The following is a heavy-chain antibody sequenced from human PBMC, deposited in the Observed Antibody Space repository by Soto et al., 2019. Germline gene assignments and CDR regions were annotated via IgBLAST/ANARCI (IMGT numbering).Heavy chain of an antibody. D-gene: IGHD1-26*01. CDR2: IYYSGST. CDR3: ARERDESVEQREYYYYGMDV. V-gene: IGHV4-59*01. CDR1: GGSISSYY. J-gene: IGHJ6*02. Sequence: SETLSLTCTVSGGSISSYYWSWIRQPPGKGLEWIGYIYYSGSTNYNPSLKSRVTISVDTSKNQFSLKLSSVTAADTAVYYCARERDESVEQREYYYYGMDVWGQGTTVTVSS.